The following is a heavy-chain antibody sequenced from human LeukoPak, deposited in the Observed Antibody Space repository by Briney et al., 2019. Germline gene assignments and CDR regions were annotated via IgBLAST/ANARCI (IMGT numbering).Heavy chain of an antibody. J-gene: IGHJ4*02. V-gene: IGHV4-59*01. CDR2: IYYSGST. CDR3: ARDHYFDY. CDR1: GGSISGYY. Sequence: SETLSLTCTVSGGSISGYYWSWIRQPPGKGLEWIGNIYYSGSTNYNPSLKSRVTISVDTSKNQFSLKLSSVTAADTAVYYCARDHYFDYWGQGTLVTVPS.